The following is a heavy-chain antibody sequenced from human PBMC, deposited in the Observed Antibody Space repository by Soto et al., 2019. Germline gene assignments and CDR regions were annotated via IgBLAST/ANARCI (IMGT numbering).Heavy chain of an antibody. CDR1: GGTFSSYA. CDR2: IIPIFGTA. CDR3: ARDTELGRAAAGNGWYFDL. J-gene: IGHJ2*01. V-gene: IGHV1-69*01. D-gene: IGHD6-13*01. Sequence: QVQLVQSGAEVKKPGSSVKVSCKASGGTFSSYAISWVRQAPGQGLEWMGGIIPIFGTANYAQKFQGRVTITADESTSTAYMELSSLRSEDTAVYYCARDTELGRAAAGNGWYFDLWGRGTLVTVSS.